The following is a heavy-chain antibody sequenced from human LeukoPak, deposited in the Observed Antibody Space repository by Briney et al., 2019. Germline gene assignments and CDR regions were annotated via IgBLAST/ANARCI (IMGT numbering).Heavy chain of an antibody. CDR3: ARGRRYYDSSGYYYADAFDI. CDR1: GYTFTSYY. J-gene: IGHJ3*02. Sequence: GASVKVSCKASGYTFTSYYMHWVRQAPGQGLEWMGIINPSGGSTSYAQKFQGRVTMTRDMSTSTVYMELSSLRSEDTAVYYCARGRRYYDSSGYYYADAFDIWGQGTMVTVSS. V-gene: IGHV1-46*01. CDR2: INPSGGST. D-gene: IGHD3-22*01.